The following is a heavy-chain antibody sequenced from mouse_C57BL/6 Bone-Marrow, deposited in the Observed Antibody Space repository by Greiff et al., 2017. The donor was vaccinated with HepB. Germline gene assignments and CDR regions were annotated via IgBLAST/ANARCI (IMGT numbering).Heavy chain of an antibody. CDR2: IDPSDSET. J-gene: IGHJ2*01. D-gene: IGHD2-1*01. CDR1: GYTFTSYW. Sequence: QVQLQQPGAELVRPGSSVKLSCKASGYTFTSYWMHWVKQRPIQGLEWIGNIDPSDSETHYNQKFKDKATLTVDKSSSTAYMQLSSLTSEDSAVYNCARDGDRWYHYIDYGSQGTTLTVTP. V-gene: IGHV1-52*01. CDR3: ARDGDRWYHYIDY.